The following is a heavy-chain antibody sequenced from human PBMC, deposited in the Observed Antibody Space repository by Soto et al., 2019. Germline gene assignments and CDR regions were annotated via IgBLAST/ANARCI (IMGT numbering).Heavy chain of an antibody. Sequence: ASVKVSCKASGYSFTTYGISWVRQAPGQGLEWMGWISGYNGDTNNAQKFQDRVTMTIDRSTTTAYMELSSLRSDDTAVYYCATDTLFDLEKNYYGMAVWGQGTTVTVSS. V-gene: IGHV1-18*01. CDR1: GYSFTTYG. J-gene: IGHJ6*02. CDR3: ATDTLFDLEKNYYGMAV. CDR2: ISGYNGDT.